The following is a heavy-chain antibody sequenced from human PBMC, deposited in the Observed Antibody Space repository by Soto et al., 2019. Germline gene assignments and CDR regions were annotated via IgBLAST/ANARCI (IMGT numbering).Heavy chain of an antibody. V-gene: IGHV3-33*01. CDR3: ARDRAAYYYDSSGYYGYYFDY. J-gene: IGHJ4*02. D-gene: IGHD3-22*01. CDR1: GFTFSSYG. CDR2: IWYDGSNK. Sequence: QVQLVESGGGVVQPGRSLRLSCAASGFTFSSYGMHWVRQAPGKGLEWVAVIWYDGSNKYYADSVKGRFTISRDNSKNTLYLQMNSLRAEDTAVHYCARDRAAYYYDSSGYYGYYFDYWGQGTLVTVSS.